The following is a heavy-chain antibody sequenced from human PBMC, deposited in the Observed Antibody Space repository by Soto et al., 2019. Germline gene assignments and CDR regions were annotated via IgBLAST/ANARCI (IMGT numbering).Heavy chain of an antibody. CDR2: ISGSGGSA. CDR1: GFSFSSYA. Sequence: LRLSCAASGFSFSSYAMCWVRQTPGKGLEWVSAISGSGGSAYYVDSVKGRFTISRDNSKNTLSLQMNSLRAEDTAVYYCAKVGGWYDWDHFDYWGQGTLVTVSS. V-gene: IGHV3-23*01. J-gene: IGHJ4*02. D-gene: IGHD6-19*01. CDR3: AKVGGWYDWDHFDY.